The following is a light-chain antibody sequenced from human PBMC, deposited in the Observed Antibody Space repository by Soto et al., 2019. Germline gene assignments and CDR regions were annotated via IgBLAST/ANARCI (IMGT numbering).Light chain of an antibody. Sequence: QSALAQPASVSGSPGQSITIACTVTSSDVGGYNYVSWYQQHPGKAPKLMIYEVSNRPSGVSNRFSGSKSGNTASLTISGLQAEDEADYYCSSYTSSSTLDVFGTGTKVTLL. J-gene: IGLJ1*01. CDR1: SSDVGGYNY. CDR2: EVS. V-gene: IGLV2-14*01. CDR3: SSYTSSSTLDV.